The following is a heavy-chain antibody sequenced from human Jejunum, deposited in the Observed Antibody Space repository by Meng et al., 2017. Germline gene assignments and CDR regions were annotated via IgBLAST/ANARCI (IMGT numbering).Heavy chain of an antibody. Sequence: QAQLQESGPGLVRLSQTLSLLCTFSGGSVSRAGYQWGWIRQPPGXGLEWIGYASTNYNPSLKSRVTISLDTSRNQFSLSLSSVTAADTAVYYCARDHMGSLDYWGQGILVTFSS. CDR1: GGSVSRAGYQ. CDR3: ARDHMGSLDY. V-gene: IGHV4-61*08. D-gene: IGHD1-26*01. J-gene: IGHJ4*02. CDR2: AST.